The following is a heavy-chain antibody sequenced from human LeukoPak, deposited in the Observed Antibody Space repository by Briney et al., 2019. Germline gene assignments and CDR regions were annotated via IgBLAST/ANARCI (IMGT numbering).Heavy chain of an antibody. CDR3: TRTYSLGDYIRQL. CDR1: GGSFSDDY. Sequence: PSETLSLTCAVTGGSFSDDYWHWIRQAPGKGLEWIGEINHSGSTNYNPSLKSRVTISVDASKNQFSLKLSSVTAADTAVYYCTRTYSLGDYIRQLWGQGTLVTVSS. V-gene: IGHV4-34*01. CDR2: INHSGST. J-gene: IGHJ4*02. D-gene: IGHD4-17*01.